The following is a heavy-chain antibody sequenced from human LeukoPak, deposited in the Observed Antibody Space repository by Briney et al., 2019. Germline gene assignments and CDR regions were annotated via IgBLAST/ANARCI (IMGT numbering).Heavy chain of an antibody. V-gene: IGHV3-21*01. CDR1: GFTFSSYS. CDR2: ISSSSSYI. D-gene: IGHD3-22*01. Sequence: GGXLRLSCAASGFTFSSYSMNWVRQAPGKGLEWVSSISSSSSYIYYADSVKGRFTISRDNAKNSLYLQMNSLRAEDTAVYYCARAGDRYYYDSSGYYPDYWGQGTLVTVSS. CDR3: ARAGDRYYYDSSGYYPDY. J-gene: IGHJ4*02.